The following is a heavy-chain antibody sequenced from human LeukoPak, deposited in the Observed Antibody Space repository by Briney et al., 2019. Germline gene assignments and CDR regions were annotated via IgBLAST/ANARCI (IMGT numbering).Heavy chain of an antibody. V-gene: IGHV1-69*05. J-gene: IGHJ4*02. CDR3: ARGFHYDTSGYYYFY. CDR2: IIPLFGTA. CDR1: GGTFSRYA. Sequence: ASVKVSCKASGGTFSRYAISWLRQAPGQGLEWMGGIIPLFGTANYAQKFQGRVTITTDESTSTAYMELSSLRSEDTAVYYCARGFHYDTSGYYYFYWGQGTRVTVSS. D-gene: IGHD3-22*01.